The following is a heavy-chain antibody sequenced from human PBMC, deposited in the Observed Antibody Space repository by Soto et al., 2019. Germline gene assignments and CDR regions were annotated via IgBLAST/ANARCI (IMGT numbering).Heavy chain of an antibody. CDR2: IYYSGST. D-gene: IGHD6-19*01. CDR1: GGSISSGDYY. V-gene: IGHV4-30-4*01. J-gene: IGHJ4*02. CDR3: ARAWPTRGWLDY. Sequence: SETLALTCTGSGGSISSGDYYWSWIRQPPGKGLEWIGYIYYSGSTYYNPSLKSRVTISVDTSKNQFSLKLSSVTAADTAVYYCARAWPTRGWLDYWGQGTLVTVSS.